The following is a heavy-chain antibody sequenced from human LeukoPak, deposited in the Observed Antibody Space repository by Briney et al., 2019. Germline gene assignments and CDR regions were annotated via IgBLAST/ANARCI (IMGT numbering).Heavy chain of an antibody. CDR2: IYCSGST. CDR1: GGSISSSSYY. Sequence: SETLSLTCTVSGGSISSSSYYWGWIRQPRGKGLEWIGSIYCSGSTYYNPSLKSRVTISVDTSKNQFSLKLSSVTAADTAVYYCARTTPVTAGIDYWGQGTLVTVSS. D-gene: IGHD3-10*01. V-gene: IGHV4-39*01. J-gene: IGHJ4*02. CDR3: ARTTPVTAGIDY.